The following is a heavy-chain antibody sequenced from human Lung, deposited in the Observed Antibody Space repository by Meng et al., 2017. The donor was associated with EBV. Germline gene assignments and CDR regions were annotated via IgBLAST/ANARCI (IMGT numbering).Heavy chain of an antibody. V-gene: IGHV1-2*06. Sequence: QWQLVGSGAEVKKAGAAVKVSCTASGYTFTGYYMVWVRQAHGQGLEWMGRINPNSGGTNYAQKFQGRVTMTRDTSISTAYMELSRLRSDDTAVYYCAHQAVAGTRGWFDPWGQGTLVTVSS. CDR2: INPNSGGT. CDR1: GYTFTGYY. D-gene: IGHD6-19*01. J-gene: IGHJ5*02. CDR3: AHQAVAGTRGWFDP.